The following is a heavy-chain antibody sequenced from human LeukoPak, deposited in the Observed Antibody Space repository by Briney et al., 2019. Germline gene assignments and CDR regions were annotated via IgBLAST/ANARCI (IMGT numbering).Heavy chain of an antibody. V-gene: IGHV3-30*02. CDR1: GFTFSSYG. J-gene: IGHJ5*02. Sequence: GGSLRLSCAASGFTFSSYGMHWVRQAPGKGLEWVAFIRYDGSNKYYADSVKGRFTISRDNSKNTLYLQMNSLRAEDTAVYYCAKGYYDSSGYYQNWFDPWGQGTLVTVSS. CDR3: AKGYYDSSGYYQNWFDP. D-gene: IGHD3-22*01. CDR2: IRYDGSNK.